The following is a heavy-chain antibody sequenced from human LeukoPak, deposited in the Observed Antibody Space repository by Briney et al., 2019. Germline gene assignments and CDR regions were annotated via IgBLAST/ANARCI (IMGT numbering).Heavy chain of an antibody. D-gene: IGHD3/OR15-3a*01. CDR1: GFTFNSYA. CDR2: ISYDESNK. CDR3: ARDQIFGRYYYYYMDV. Sequence: GGSLRLSCAASGFTFNSYAMHWVRQAPGKGLEWVAVISYDESNKYYADSVSGHFTTSRDNSKNTLYLQMNSLRAEDTAVYYCARDQIFGRYYYYYMDVWGKGTTVTVSS. V-gene: IGHV3-30*04. J-gene: IGHJ6*03.